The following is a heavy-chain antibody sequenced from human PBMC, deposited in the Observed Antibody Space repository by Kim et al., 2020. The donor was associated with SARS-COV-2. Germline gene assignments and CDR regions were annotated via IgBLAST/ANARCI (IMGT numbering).Heavy chain of an antibody. CDR3: ARTGHYDSSGYYCDY. J-gene: IGHJ4*02. CDR2: IIPIFGTA. CDR1: GGTFSSYA. Sequence: SVKVSCKASGGTFSSYAISWVRQAPGQGLEWMGGIIPIFGTANYAQQFQGRLTITADESTNTAYMELSSLTPEDTAVYYCARTGHYDSSGYYCDYWGQGPLVTVSS. D-gene: IGHD3-22*01. V-gene: IGHV1-69*13.